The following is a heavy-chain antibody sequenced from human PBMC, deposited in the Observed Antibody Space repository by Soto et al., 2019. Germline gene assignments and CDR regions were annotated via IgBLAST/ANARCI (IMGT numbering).Heavy chain of an antibody. CDR2: ISAYNGNT. J-gene: IGHJ6*02. Sequence: ASVKVSCKASGYTFTSYGISWVRQAPGQGLEWMGWISAYNGNTNYAQKLQGRVTMTTDTSTSTAYMELRSLRSDDTAVYYCARDSSYYYDSSGPNPAYGMDVWGQGTTVTVS. V-gene: IGHV1-18*01. CDR3: ARDSSYYYDSSGPNPAYGMDV. D-gene: IGHD3-22*01. CDR1: GYTFTSYG.